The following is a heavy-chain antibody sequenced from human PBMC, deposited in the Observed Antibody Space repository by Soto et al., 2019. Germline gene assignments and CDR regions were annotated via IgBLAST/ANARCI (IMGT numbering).Heavy chain of an antibody. CDR3: ARDLPLDFWSGPAGWFDP. CDR2: IYTSGST. Sequence: QVQLQESGPGLVKPSETLSLTCTVSGGSISSYYWSWIRQPAGQGLDWIGRIYTSGSTNYNPSLKRRVTMSVDTSKNQFSLKLSSVTAADTAVYYCARDLPLDFWSGPAGWFDPWGQGTLVTVSS. J-gene: IGHJ5*02. D-gene: IGHD3-3*01. V-gene: IGHV4-4*07. CDR1: GGSISSYY.